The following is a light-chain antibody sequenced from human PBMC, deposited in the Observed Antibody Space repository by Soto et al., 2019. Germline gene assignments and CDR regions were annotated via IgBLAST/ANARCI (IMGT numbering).Light chain of an antibody. V-gene: IGLV2-14*01. CDR3: YSSRSTTTLV. CDR1: STDVGGYNY. J-gene: IGLJ1*01. CDR2: EVR. Sequence: QSSLTQPASVSGSLGQSITISCTGTSTDVGGYNYVSWYQQYPGKAPKLLIYEVRNRPSGISNRFSGSKSGNTASLTISGLQPEDEANYFCYSSRSTTTLVFGTGTKVTVL.